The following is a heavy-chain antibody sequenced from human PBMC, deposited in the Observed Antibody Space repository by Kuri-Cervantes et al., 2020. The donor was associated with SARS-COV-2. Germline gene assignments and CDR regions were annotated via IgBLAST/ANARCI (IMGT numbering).Heavy chain of an antibody. V-gene: IGHV4-34*01. CDR2: INHSGRT. Sequence: GSLRLSCAVYGGSFNDYSWSWIRQPPGKGLEWIGEINHSGRTNYNPSLKSRVTMSVDTSKNQFSLKLSSVTAADTAVYYCARDDPWSPTKFDYWGQGTLVTVSS. CDR3: ARDDPWSPTKFDY. J-gene: IGHJ4*02. D-gene: IGHD3-3*01. CDR1: GGSFNDYS.